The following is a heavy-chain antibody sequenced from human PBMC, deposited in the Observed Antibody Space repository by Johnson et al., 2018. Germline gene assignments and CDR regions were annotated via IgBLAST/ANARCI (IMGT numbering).Heavy chain of an antibody. J-gene: IGHJ3*02. CDR3: ARPGYSDSSGYHGAFDI. Sequence: QVQLVESGGGVVQPGRSXRLSCAASGFTFSRYSMQWVRQAPGKGLEWVAVISYDGSEKYYGASVKGRFTISRDNSKSTLYLQMNGLRADDTALYYCARPGYSDSSGYHGAFDIWGQGTMVTVSS. CDR2: ISYDGSEK. D-gene: IGHD3-22*01. V-gene: IGHV3-30-3*01. CDR1: GFTFSRYS.